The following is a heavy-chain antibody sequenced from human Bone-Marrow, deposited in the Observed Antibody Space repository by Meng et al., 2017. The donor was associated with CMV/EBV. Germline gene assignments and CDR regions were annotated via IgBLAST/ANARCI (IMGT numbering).Heavy chain of an antibody. CDR2: IYHSGSS. J-gene: IGHJ6*02. CDR1: STNW. V-gene: IGHV4-4*02. CDR3: ARDLREWRIGGYYYYYGMDV. D-gene: IGHD3-3*01. Sequence: STNWWSWIRQTPGKGLEWIGEIYHSGSSNYNPSLKSRVTMSMDKAKNQFSLKPRSVTAADTAVYYCARDLREWRIGGYYYYYGMDVWGQGTTVTVSS.